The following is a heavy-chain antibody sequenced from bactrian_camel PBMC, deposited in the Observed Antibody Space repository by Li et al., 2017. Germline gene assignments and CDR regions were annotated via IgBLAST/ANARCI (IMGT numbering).Heavy chain of an antibody. V-gene: IGHV3S54*01. J-gene: IGHJ6*01. CDR3: AAGKYTYTVYTVQEGDFTY. CDR2: IQIGREST. CDR1: GYRIIYNR. Sequence: QVQLVESGGGSVQAGGSLRLSCEASGYRIIYNRLGGFRQAPGKEREGVAAIQIGRESTYIGASVKGRFTISQDNAKSTLYLQMNGLKPEDTAMYYCAAGKYTYTVYTVQEGDFTYWGQGTQVTVS. D-gene: IGHD2*01.